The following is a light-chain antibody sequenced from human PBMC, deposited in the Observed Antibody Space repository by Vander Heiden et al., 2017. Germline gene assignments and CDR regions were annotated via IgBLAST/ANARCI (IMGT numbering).Light chain of an antibody. Sequence: QSVLTHPPSASGTPGQRVTIPCSGSSSNIGSNTVNWYQQLPGTAPKLLIYSNNQRPSGVPDRFSGSKSGTSASLAISGLQSEDEADYYCAAWDDSLNGPVFGTGTKVTVL. V-gene: IGLV1-44*01. CDR2: SNN. J-gene: IGLJ1*01. CDR1: SSNIGSNT. CDR3: AAWDDSLNGPV.